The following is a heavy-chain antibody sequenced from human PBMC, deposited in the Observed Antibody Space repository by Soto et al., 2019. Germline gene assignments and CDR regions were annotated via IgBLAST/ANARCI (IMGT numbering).Heavy chain of an antibody. CDR1: GGSISSSSYY. Sequence: PSETLSLTCPVSGGSISSSSYYWGWIRQPPGKGLEWIGSIYYSGSTYYNPSLKSRVTISVDTSKNQLSLKLSSVTAADTAVYYCASGGSCYSRYCYFDYWGQGTLVTVSS. D-gene: IGHD2-15*01. CDR3: ASGGSCYSRYCYFDY. V-gene: IGHV4-39*01. J-gene: IGHJ4*02. CDR2: IYYSGST.